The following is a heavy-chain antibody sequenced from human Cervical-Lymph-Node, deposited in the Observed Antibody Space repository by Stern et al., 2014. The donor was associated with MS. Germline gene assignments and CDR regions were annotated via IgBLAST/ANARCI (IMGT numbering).Heavy chain of an antibody. D-gene: IGHD3-16*01. CDR2: IIPLFGTS. J-gene: IGHJ4*02. V-gene: IGHV1-69*01. CDR3: AGGDKKFDY. CDR1: GVTFTSDA. Sequence: QVQLVQSGAEVRKPGSSVKVSCNVSGVTFTSDAFNWVRQPPGQGLEWVGGIIPLFGTSNYAPKFQGRVTVTADESTSTTYMELRSLRSEDTAVYYCAGGDKKFDYWGQGTLVIVSS.